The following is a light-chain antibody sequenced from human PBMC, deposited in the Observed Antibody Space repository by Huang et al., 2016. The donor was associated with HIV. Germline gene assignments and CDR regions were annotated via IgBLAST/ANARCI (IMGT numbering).Light chain of an antibody. Sequence: EIVLTQSPGTLSLSPGESATLSCRASQSVSSSYLAWYQHKPGQAPRILIYGTSSRATGIPDRFSGSGSGTDFTLTISRLEPEDFAVYYCQQYGSSPRFTFGPGTKVDIK. CDR3: QQYGSSPRFT. V-gene: IGKV3-20*01. J-gene: IGKJ3*01. CDR1: QSVSSSY. CDR2: GTS.